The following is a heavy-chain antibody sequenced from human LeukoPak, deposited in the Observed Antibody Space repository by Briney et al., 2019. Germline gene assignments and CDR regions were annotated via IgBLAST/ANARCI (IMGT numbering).Heavy chain of an antibody. CDR2: ISGSGGST. J-gene: IGHJ4*02. CDR1: GXTFSSYA. CDR3: AKEITMVRGVILNKFDY. V-gene: IGHV3-23*01. Sequence: GGSLRLSCAASGXTFSSYAMSWVRQAPGKGLEWVSAISGSGGSTYYADSVKGRFTISRDNSKHTLYLQMNSLRAEDTAVYYCAKEITMVRGVILNKFDYWGQGTLVTVSS. D-gene: IGHD3-10*01.